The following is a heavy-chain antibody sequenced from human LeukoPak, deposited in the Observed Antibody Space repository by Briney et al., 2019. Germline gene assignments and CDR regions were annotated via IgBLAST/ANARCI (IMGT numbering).Heavy chain of an antibody. CDR3: ARGELVHAFDI. D-gene: IGHD3-10*01. Sequence: PGGSLRLSCAASEFTFSSYTMNWVRQAPGKGLEWVSSCSGSSTYKYYGDSVRGRFTISRDNAKNSLYLQMNSLRAEDTAVYYCARGELVHAFDIWGQGMMVTVSS. J-gene: IGHJ3*02. CDR2: CSGSSTYK. V-gene: IGHV3-21*01. CDR1: EFTFSSYT.